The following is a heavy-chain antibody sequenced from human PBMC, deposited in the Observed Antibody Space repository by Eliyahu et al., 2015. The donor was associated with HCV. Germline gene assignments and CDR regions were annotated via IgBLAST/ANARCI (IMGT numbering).Heavy chain of an antibody. D-gene: IGHD3-3*01. CDR3: AKDGTRTIFGVVIQYYYGMDV. CDR2: IRYDGSNK. Sequence: LEWVAFIRYDGSNKYYADSVKGRFTISRDNSKNTLYLQMNSLRAEDTAVYYCAKDGTRTIFGVVIQYYYGMDVWGQGTTVTVSS. J-gene: IGHJ6*02. V-gene: IGHV3-30*02.